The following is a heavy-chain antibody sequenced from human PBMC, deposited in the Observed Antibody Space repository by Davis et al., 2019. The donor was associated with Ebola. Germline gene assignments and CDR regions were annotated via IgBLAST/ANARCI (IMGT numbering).Heavy chain of an antibody. CDR2: IRSKANSYAT. Sequence: GGSLRLSCAASGFTFSGSAMHWVRQASGKGLEWVGRIRSKANSYATAYAASVKGRFTISRDDSKNTAYLQMNSLKTEDTGVYYCTGTLPAANRYFDLWGRGTLVTVSS. D-gene: IGHD2-2*01. CDR3: TGTLPAANRYFDL. V-gene: IGHV3-73*01. J-gene: IGHJ2*01. CDR1: GFTFSGSA.